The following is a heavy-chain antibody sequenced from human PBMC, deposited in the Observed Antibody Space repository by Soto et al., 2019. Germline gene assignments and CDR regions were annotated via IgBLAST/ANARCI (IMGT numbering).Heavy chain of an antibody. CDR2: IKSKTDGGTT. V-gene: IGHV3-15*07. CDR3: TTDLWFGELFPYYYYGMDV. CDR1: GFTFSNAW. D-gene: IGHD3-10*01. Sequence: GGSLRLSCAASGFTFSNAWMNWVRQAPGKGLEWVGRIKSKTDGGTTDYAAPVKGRFTISRDDSKNTLYLQMNSLKTEDTAVYYCTTDLWFGELFPYYYYGMDVWGQGTTVTVSS. J-gene: IGHJ6*02.